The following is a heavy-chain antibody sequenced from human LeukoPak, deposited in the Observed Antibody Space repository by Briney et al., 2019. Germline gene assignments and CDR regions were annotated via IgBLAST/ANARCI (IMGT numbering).Heavy chain of an antibody. Sequence: GGTLRLSCAASGFTVSGTHMSWVRQAPGKGLEWVSAMYTSGSTYYADSLEGRFTISRDNSRNTLFLHMSSLRADDTAVYYGAKDDATSGGGLACWGQGTLVTLCS. CDR3: AKDDATSGGGLAC. J-gene: IGHJ4*02. CDR1: GFTVSGTH. CDR2: MYTSGST. V-gene: IGHV3-53*01. D-gene: IGHD3-16*01.